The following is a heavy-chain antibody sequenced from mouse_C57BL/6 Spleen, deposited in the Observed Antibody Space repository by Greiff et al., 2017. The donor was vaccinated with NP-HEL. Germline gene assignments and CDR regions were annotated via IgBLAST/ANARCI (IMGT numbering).Heavy chain of an antibody. V-gene: IGHV1-82*01. CDR1: GYAFSSSW. CDR2: IYPGDGDT. J-gene: IGHJ2*01. Sequence: VQLVESGPELVKPGASVKISCKASGYAFSSSWMNWVKQRPGKGLEWIGRIYPGDGDTNYNGKFKGKATLTADKSSSTAYMQLSSLTSEDSAVYFCARSRDGYLLYFDYWGQGTTLTVSS. D-gene: IGHD2-3*01. CDR3: ARSRDGYLLYFDY.